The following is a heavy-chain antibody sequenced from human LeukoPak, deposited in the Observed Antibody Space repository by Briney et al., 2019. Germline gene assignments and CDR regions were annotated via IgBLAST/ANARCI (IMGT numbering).Heavy chain of an antibody. J-gene: IGHJ4*02. D-gene: IGHD3-3*01. CDR3: ARDSHDFWSGYHDY. V-gene: IGHV4-59*01. CDR2: IYYSGST. CDR1: GGSMSSYY. Sequence: PSETLSLTCTVSGGSMSSYYWNWIRQPPGKGLEWIGYIYYSGSTNYNPSLKSRVTISVDTSKNQFSLKLSSVTAADTAVYYCARDSHDFWSGYHDYWGQGTLVTVSS.